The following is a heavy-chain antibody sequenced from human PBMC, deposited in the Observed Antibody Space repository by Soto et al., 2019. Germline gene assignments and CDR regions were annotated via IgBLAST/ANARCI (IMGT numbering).Heavy chain of an antibody. CDR2: INPNNGDT. CDR1: GYTFTGYY. V-gene: IGHV1-2*02. CDR3: EREEKNGFDS. J-gene: IGHJ5*01. Sequence: AASVKGSCKASGYTFTGYYMHWVRQAPGQGLEWMGWINPNNGDTKYAQRFQGRVTVTRDTSSNTIYMELRRLTSDDTAVYYCEREEKNGFDSWGQGTLVTVSS.